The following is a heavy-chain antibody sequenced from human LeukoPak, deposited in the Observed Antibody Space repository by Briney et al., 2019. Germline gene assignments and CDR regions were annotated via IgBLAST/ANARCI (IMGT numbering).Heavy chain of an antibody. CDR2: ISSYNGNT. J-gene: IGHJ6*02. V-gene: IGHV1-18*01. Sequence: ASVKVSCKASGYTFTSYGISWVRQALGQGLEWMGWISSYNGNTNYAQKLQGRLTMTTDTSTSTAYMELRSLRSDDTAVYYCARELSMVRGVVYYGMDVWGQGTTVTVSS. CDR3: ARELSMVRGVVYYGMDV. D-gene: IGHD3-10*01. CDR1: GYTFTSYG.